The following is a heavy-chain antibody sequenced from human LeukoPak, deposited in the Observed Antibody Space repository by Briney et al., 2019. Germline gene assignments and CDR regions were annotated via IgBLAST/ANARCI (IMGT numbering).Heavy chain of an antibody. Sequence: SETLSLTCAVSGGSISSGGYSWSWIRQPPGKGLEWIGYIYHSGSTYYNPSLKSRVTISVDRSKNHFSLKLSSVTAADTAVYYCARAGYDSSGHRYYFDYWGQGTLVTVSS. CDR1: GGSISSGGYS. CDR2: IYHSGST. CDR3: ARAGYDSSGHRYYFDY. J-gene: IGHJ4*02. V-gene: IGHV4-30-2*01. D-gene: IGHD3-22*01.